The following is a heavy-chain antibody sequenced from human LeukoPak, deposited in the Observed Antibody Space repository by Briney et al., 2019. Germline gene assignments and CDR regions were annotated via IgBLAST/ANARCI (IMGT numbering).Heavy chain of an antibody. Sequence: PGGSLRLSCAASGFAFSRYAWHWVRQAPGKGLEWVSVISYDGGKEYYADSVKGRFTISRDNSKNTLYLQMNSLRGEDTAVYYCARDRNSASSNNWFDPWGQGTLVTVSS. CDR1: GFAFSRYA. V-gene: IGHV3-30-3*01. CDR3: ARDRNSASSNNWFDP. J-gene: IGHJ5*02. D-gene: IGHD6-6*01. CDR2: ISYDGGKE.